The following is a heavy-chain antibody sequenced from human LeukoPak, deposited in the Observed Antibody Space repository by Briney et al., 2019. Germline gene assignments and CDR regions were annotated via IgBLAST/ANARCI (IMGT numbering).Heavy chain of an antibody. Sequence: GGSLRLSCAASGFTFSSYWMSWVRQAPGKGLEWVANIKQDGSEKYYVDSVKGRFTISRDNSKNTLFLQMNSLRAEDTAVYYCAREYDSSWPSWGQGTLVTVSS. CDR2: IKQDGSEK. D-gene: IGHD3-22*01. CDR3: AREYDSSWPS. V-gene: IGHV3-7*03. CDR1: GFTFSSYW. J-gene: IGHJ5*02.